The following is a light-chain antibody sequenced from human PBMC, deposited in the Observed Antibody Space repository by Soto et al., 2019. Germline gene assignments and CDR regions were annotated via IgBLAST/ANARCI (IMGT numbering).Light chain of an antibody. CDR2: KAS. V-gene: IGKV1-5*03. J-gene: IGKJ1*01. Sequence: DIQMTQSPSILSASVGDRVTITCRASQSISSWLAWYQQKPGKAPKLLIYKASSLEGGVPSRFSGSGSGTEFTLTISSLQPDDFATYYCQHYNSYSEAFGQGTKVDIK. CDR3: QHYNSYSEA. CDR1: QSISSW.